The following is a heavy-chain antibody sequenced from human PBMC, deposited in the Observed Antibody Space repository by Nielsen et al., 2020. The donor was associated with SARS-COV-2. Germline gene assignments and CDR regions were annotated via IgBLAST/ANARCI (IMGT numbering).Heavy chain of an antibody. Sequence: GESLKISCAASGFTFSSYAMSWVRQAPGKGLEWVSAISGSGGSTYYADSVKGRSTISRDNSKNTLYLQMNSLRAEDTAVYYCGGPHFDYWGQGTLVTVSS. CDR1: GFTFSSYA. V-gene: IGHV3-23*01. CDR2: ISGSGGST. J-gene: IGHJ4*02. CDR3: GGPHFDY.